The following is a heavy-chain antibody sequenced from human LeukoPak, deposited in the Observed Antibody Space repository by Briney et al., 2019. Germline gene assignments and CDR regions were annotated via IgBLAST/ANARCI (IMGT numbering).Heavy chain of an antibody. V-gene: IGHV3-30*03. CDR1: GFTFSSYG. J-gene: IGHJ4*02. CDR2: ISFDGTHD. D-gene: IGHD5-18*01. CDR3: ARDLSGVTGYTYGRGIDY. Sequence: GGFLRLSCAASGFTFSSYGMSWVRQAPGKGLEWVAVISFDGTHDFYADSVKGRFTISRDNSKNTLYLQMNSLRADDTAVYYCARDLSGVTGYTYGRGIDYWGQGTLVTVSS.